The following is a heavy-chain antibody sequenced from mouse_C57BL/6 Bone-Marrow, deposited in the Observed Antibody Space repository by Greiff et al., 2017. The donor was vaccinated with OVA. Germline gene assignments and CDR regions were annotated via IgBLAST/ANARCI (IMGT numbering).Heavy chain of an antibody. J-gene: IGHJ3*01. Sequence: VQRVESGAELARPGASVKLSCKASGYTFTSYGISWVKQRTGQGLEWIGEIYPRSGNTYYNEKFKGKATLTADKSSSTAYMELRSLTSEDSAVYFCARRNDYGFAYWGQGTLVTVSA. V-gene: IGHV1-81*01. CDR3: ARRNDYGFAY. D-gene: IGHD2-4*01. CDR1: GYTFTSYG. CDR2: IYPRSGNT.